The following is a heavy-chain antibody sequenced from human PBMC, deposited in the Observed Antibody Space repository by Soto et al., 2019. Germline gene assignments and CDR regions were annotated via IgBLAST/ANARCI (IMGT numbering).Heavy chain of an antibody. V-gene: IGHV3-72*01. CDR3: SRGYRAFDI. CDR2: TRNKANSYTT. CDR1: GFTFSDYY. Sequence: EVQLVESGGGLVQPGGPLRLSCAASGFTFSDYYMDWVRQAPGKGLEWVGRTRNKANSYTTEYAASVKGRFTISRDDSKKSLYHQMNSLKSEDAAVYYCSRGYRAFDIWGQGTMVTVSS. J-gene: IGHJ3*02. D-gene: IGHD5-12*01.